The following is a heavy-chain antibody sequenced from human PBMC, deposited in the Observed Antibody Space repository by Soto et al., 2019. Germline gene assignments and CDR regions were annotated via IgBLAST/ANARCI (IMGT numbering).Heavy chain of an antibody. V-gene: IGHV1-46*03. Sequence: QVQLVQSGAEVKNPGASVKVSCTASGYTFTNYYMNWVRQAPGQGLEWMGIINPNGGSTGYAQKFQGRVTLTRDTTTKTVYMELSSLRSEDTAVYYCVRRSCGDNNCYKNWFDPWGQGTLVTVSS. CDR3: VRRSCGDNNCYKNWFDP. CDR1: GYTFTNYY. CDR2: INPNGGST. D-gene: IGHD2-2*02. J-gene: IGHJ5*02.